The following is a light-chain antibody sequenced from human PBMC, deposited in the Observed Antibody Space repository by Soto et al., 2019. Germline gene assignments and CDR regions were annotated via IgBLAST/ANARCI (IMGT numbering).Light chain of an antibody. V-gene: IGKV3-15*01. CDR2: GAS. Sequence: EIVLTQSPATLSVSPGERATLSCRASQSVYNNLAWYQQKPGQAPRLLIYGASTRATGIPARFSGSGSGTDFTLTISSLQPEDVATYYCQQSYSTSYTVGQGT. J-gene: IGKJ2*01. CDR1: QSVYNN. CDR3: QQSYSTSYT.